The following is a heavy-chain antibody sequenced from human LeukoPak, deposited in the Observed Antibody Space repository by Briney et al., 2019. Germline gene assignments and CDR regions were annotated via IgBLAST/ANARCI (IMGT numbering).Heavy chain of an antibody. CDR2: IDGTTGIS. CDR1: GFTFSTYS. D-gene: IGHD3-22*01. CDR3: AKVNYYHPYF. Sequence: PGGSLRLSCAASGFTFSTYSMSWVRQAPGKGLEWVSTIDGTTGISYYTDYVKGRFTISRDNIQNSLFLQLNSLRVDDTAVYFCAKVNYYHPYFWGQGTLVTVSS. V-gene: IGHV3-23*01. J-gene: IGHJ4*02.